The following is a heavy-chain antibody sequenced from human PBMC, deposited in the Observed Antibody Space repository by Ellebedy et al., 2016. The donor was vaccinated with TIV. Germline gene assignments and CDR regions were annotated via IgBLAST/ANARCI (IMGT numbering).Heavy chain of an antibody. CDR1: GFTFSSYA. J-gene: IGHJ4*02. CDR2: ISYDGSNK. Sequence: GESLKISXAASGFTFSSYAMHWVRQAPGKGLEWVAVISYDGSNKYYADSVKGRFTISRDNSKNTLYLQMNSLRAEDTAVYYCASGDYVWGTYDYWGQGTLVTVSS. V-gene: IGHV3-30*04. D-gene: IGHD3-16*01. CDR3: ASGDYVWGTYDY.